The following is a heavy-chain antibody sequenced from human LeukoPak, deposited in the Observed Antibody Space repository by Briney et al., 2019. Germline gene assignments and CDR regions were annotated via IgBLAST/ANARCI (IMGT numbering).Heavy chain of an antibody. D-gene: IGHD5-18*01. CDR1: GGTFNTYA. CDR3: ARSPVRGYTYGSVIHHMDV. Sequence: ASVTVSCKASGGTFNTYAITWVRQAPGQGLEWMGRIIPILDVADSAQRFQGRVTITADRSTSTVYMELNSLRSEDTAIYYCARSPVRGYTYGSVIHHMDVWGQGTTVIVSS. J-gene: IGHJ6*02. CDR2: IIPILDVA. V-gene: IGHV1-69*04.